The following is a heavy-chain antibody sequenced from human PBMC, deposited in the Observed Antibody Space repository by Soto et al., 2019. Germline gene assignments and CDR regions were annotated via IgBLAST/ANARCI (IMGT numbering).Heavy chain of an antibody. CDR1: GFTFSSYA. D-gene: IGHD3-10*01. Sequence: GGSLRLSCAASGFTFSSYAMSWVRQAPGKGLEWVSSISGSGGSTYYTDSVKGRFTISRDNSKKTLYVQMNSLRADDTAVYYCAKDPGTYGSGSYNWFDPWGQGTLVTVSS. CDR3: AKDPGTYGSGSYNWFDP. J-gene: IGHJ5*02. V-gene: IGHV3-23*01. CDR2: ISGSGGST.